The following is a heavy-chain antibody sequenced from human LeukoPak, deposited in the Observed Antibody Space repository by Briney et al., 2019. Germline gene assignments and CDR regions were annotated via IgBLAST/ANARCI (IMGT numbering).Heavy chain of an antibody. V-gene: IGHV3-30*02. CDR3: AKDAAGTSGSFY. CDR1: GFTFSSYG. J-gene: IGHJ4*02. D-gene: IGHD6-13*01. Sequence: PGGSLRLSCAASGFTFSSYGMHWVRQAPGKGPEWVAFIRYDGSNKYYADSVKGRFTISRDNSKNTLYLQMNSLRAEDTAVYYCAKDAAGTSGSFYWGQGTLVTVSS. CDR2: IRYDGSNK.